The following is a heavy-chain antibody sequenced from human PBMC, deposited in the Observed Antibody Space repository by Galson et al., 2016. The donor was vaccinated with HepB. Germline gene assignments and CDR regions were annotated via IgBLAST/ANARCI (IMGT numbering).Heavy chain of an antibody. Sequence: SLRLSCAASGFTFNSYNMNWVRQAPGKGLEWVSSITSSSNYIYYADSGRGRFTISRDNAKNSLHLQMNSLRAEDTAVYYCTRAYVGKARKGTYWYFDLWGRGTLVTVSS. CDR3: TRAYVGKARKGTYWYFDL. CDR2: ITSSSNYI. V-gene: IGHV3-21*01. J-gene: IGHJ2*01. CDR1: GFTFNSYN. D-gene: IGHD4-23*01.